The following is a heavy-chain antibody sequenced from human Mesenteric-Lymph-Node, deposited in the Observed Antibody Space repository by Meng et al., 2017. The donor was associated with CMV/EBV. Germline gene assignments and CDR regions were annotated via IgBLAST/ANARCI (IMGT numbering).Heavy chain of an antibody. V-gene: IGHV3-66*02. D-gene: IGHD3-3*01. CDR2: IYISGRT. CDR3: ARGPDSTFGVINY. Sequence: GGSLRLSCAASGFIFSDHYLDWVRQAPGKGLEWVSVIYISGRTYYADSVRGRFTISRDNSKNTLYLQMNSLRGEDTAVYYCARGPDSTFGVINYWGQGTLVTVSS. CDR1: GFIFSDHY. J-gene: IGHJ4*02.